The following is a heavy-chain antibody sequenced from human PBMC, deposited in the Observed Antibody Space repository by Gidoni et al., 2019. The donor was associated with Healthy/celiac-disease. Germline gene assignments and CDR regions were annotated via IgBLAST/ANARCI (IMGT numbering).Heavy chain of an antibody. CDR3: ARSYGSRMVAATYFDY. CDR1: GGTFISYA. J-gene: IGHJ4*02. D-gene: IGHD2-15*01. CDR2: IIPIFGTA. V-gene: IGHV1-69*06. Sequence: QVQLVQSGAEVKKPGSSVKVSCKASGGTFISYAISWVRQAPGQGLEWMGGIIPIFGTANYAQKFQGRVTITADKSTSTAYMELSSLRSEDTAVYYCARSYGSRMVAATYFDYWGQGTLVTVSS.